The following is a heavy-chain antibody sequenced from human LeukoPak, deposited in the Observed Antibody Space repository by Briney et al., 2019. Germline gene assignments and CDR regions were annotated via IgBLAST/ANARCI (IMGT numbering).Heavy chain of an antibody. V-gene: IGHV4-34*01. Sequence: SETLSLTCAVYGGSFSGYYWSWIRQPPGKGLEWIGEINHSGSTNYNPSLKSRVTISVDTSKNQFSLKLSSVTAADTAVYYCARGNYTVRILDYWGQGTLVPVSS. D-gene: IGHD2-2*02. CDR3: ARGNYTVRILDY. CDR2: INHSGST. CDR1: GGSFSGYY. J-gene: IGHJ4*02.